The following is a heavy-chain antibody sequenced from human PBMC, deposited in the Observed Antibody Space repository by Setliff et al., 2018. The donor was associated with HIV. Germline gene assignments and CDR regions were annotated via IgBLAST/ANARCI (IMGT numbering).Heavy chain of an antibody. CDR1: EFTFSSYG. V-gene: IGHV3-30*02. Sequence: GGSLRLSCAASEFTFSSYGMHWVRQAPGKGLEWVAFIRYDGSNEYYTDSVKGRFTISRDNSKNTLYLQMNSLRAEDTAVYYCAKDHATSSWFTALLDYWGQGALVTVSS. J-gene: IGHJ4*02. CDR3: AKDHATSSWFTALLDY. D-gene: IGHD6-13*01. CDR2: IRYDGSNE.